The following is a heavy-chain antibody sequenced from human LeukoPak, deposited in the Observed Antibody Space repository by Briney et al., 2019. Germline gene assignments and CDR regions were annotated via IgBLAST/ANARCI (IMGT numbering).Heavy chain of an antibody. Sequence: GGSLRLSCVASGFTFSSYAMSWVRQAPGKGLEWVSTISGSGGGTYYAESVKGRFTISRDNSKNMLYLQMNSLRAEDTAVYYCAKGLVVVVPAAWGQGTLVTVSS. CDR1: GFTFSSYA. CDR2: ISGSGGGT. CDR3: AKGLVVVVPAA. V-gene: IGHV3-23*01. D-gene: IGHD2-2*01. J-gene: IGHJ5*02.